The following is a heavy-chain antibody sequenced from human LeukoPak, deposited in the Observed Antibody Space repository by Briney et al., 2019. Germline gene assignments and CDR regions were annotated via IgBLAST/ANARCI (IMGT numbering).Heavy chain of an antibody. V-gene: IGHV3-7*01. Sequence: GGALRLSCAASVCSFKEYWRSWVRQAPGKGLEWVADITPDGSGKTYVDSVKGRFTISRDNAKQSLYLQMDTVTAEDTAVYYCVTSWNSQQRDYWGQGILATVSS. CDR3: VTSWNSQQRDY. CDR2: ITPDGSGK. CDR1: VCSFKEYW. D-gene: IGHD1-1*01. J-gene: IGHJ4*02.